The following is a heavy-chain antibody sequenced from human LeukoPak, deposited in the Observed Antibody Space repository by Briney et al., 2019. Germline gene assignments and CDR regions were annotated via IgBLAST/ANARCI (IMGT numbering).Heavy chain of an antibody. J-gene: IGHJ4*02. D-gene: IGHD4-11*01. CDR1: GASITTDNW. CDR2: IFHSGTT. V-gene: IGHV4-4*02. Sequence: SETLSLTCAVSGASITTDNWWSWVRQSPGKGLEWIGRIFHSGTTDYNPSLKSRVTMSVDNSNNQFSLILSFVTAADTAVYYCARQSGDYSYYGGYYFDYWGPGTLVAVSS. CDR3: ARQSGDYSYYGGYYFDY.